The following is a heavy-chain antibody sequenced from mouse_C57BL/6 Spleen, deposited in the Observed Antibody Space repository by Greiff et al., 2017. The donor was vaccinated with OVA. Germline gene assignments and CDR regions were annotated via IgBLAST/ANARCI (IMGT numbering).Heavy chain of an antibody. CDR3: ARQEGSSGYAWFAY. CDR2: ISNLAYSI. Sequence: DVMLVESGGGLVQPGGSLKLSCAASGFTFSDYGMAWVRQAPRKGPEWVAFISNLAYSIYYADTVTGRFTISRENAKNTLYLEMSSLRSEDTAMYYCARQEGSSGYAWFAYWGQGTLVTVSA. J-gene: IGHJ3*01. CDR1: GFTFSDYG. D-gene: IGHD3-2*02. V-gene: IGHV5-15*01.